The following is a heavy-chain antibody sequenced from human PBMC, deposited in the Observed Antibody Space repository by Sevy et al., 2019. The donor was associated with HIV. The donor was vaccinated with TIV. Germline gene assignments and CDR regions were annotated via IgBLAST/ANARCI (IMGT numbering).Heavy chain of an antibody. Sequence: GGSLRLSCTASGFTFSKAWMSWVRQAPEKGLEWVGRIKSKSDGGTTDYAAPVKGRFTISRDDSENTLYLQMNSPKTEDTAVYFCSYYYDSSGSNYVFDYWGQGTLVTVSS. D-gene: IGHD3-22*01. CDR3: SYYYDSSGSNYVFDY. CDR2: IKSKSDGGTT. J-gene: IGHJ4*02. CDR1: GFTFSKAW. V-gene: IGHV3-15*01.